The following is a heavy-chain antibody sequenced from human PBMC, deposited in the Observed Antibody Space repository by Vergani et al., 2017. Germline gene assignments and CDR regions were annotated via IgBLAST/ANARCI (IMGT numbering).Heavy chain of an antibody. CDR3: ARVDYVILTGYRY. D-gene: IGHD3-9*01. J-gene: IGHJ4*03. V-gene: IGHV1-46*03. CDR2: INPSGGHT. Sequence: QVQVVQSGSEVKKSGASVKVSCKTSGYTFSHYYMHWVRQAPGQGLEWMGIINPSGGHTNYAQKFQGRVTMTRDTSTSTVYMELSSLRSEDTAIFYCARVDYVILTGYRYWGQGTLVTGSA. CDR1: GYTFSHYY.